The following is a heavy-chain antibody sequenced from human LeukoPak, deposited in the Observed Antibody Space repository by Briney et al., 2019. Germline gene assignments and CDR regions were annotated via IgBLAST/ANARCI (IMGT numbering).Heavy chain of an antibody. CDR3: AKDYNRGLPDY. D-gene: IGHD2-21*01. CDR2: IIPIFGTA. CDR1: GYTFTGYY. V-gene: IGHV1-69*13. Sequence: SVKVSCKASGYTFTGYYMHWVRQAPGQGLEWMGGIIPIFGTANYAQKFQGRVTITADESTSTAYMELSSLRSEDTAVYYCAKDYNRGLPDYWGQGTLVIVSS. J-gene: IGHJ4*02.